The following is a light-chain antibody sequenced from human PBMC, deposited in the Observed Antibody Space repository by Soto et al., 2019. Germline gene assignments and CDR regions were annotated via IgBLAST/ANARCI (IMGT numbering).Light chain of an antibody. CDR3: QHYNSYSEA. CDR2: KAS. V-gene: IGKV1-5*03. Sequence: DIQMTQSPSTLSASVGDRVTITCRASQTISSWLAWYQQKPGKAHKXLIYKASTLKSGVPSRFSGSGSGTEFTITISSLQPDDFETYYGQHYNSYSEAFGQGTKGDIK. J-gene: IGKJ1*01. CDR1: QTISSW.